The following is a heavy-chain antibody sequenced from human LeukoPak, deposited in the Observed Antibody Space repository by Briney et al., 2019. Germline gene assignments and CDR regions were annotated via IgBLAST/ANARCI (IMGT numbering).Heavy chain of an antibody. D-gene: IGHD2-15*01. Sequence: GGSLRLSCAASGFTFSSYGMHWVRQAPGKGLEWVAFIRYDGSNKYYADSVKGRFTISRDNAKNSLYLQMNSLRAEDTAVYYCARDCSGGSCYDVMDVWGKGTTVTVSS. J-gene: IGHJ6*04. CDR3: ARDCSGGSCYDVMDV. V-gene: IGHV3-30*02. CDR1: GFTFSSYG. CDR2: IRYDGSNK.